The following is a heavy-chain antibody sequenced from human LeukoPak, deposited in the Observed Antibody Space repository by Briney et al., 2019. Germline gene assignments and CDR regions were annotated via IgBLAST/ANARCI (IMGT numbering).Heavy chain of an antibody. CDR3: ARQILRYFDWSPYYYYGMDV. CDR2: ISYDGSNK. Sequence: GGSLRLSCAASGFTFSSYAMHWVRQAPGKGLEWVAVISYDGSNKYYADSVKGRFTISRDDSKNTLYLQMNSLRAEDTAVYYCARQILRYFDWSPYYYYGMDVWGQGTTVTVSS. CDR1: GFTFSSYA. D-gene: IGHD3-9*01. J-gene: IGHJ6*02. V-gene: IGHV3-30*04.